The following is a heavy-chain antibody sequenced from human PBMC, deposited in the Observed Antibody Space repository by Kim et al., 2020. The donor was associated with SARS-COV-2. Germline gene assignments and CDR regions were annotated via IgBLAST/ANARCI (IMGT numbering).Heavy chain of an antibody. D-gene: IGHD5-18*01. V-gene: IGHV4-39*01. CDR1: GGSISSSSYY. Sequence: SETLSLTCTVSGGSISSSSYYWGWIRQPPGKGLEWIGSIYYSGSTYYNPSLKSRVTISVDTSKNQFSLKLSSVTAADTAVYYCARRRVQLWLDYWGQGTLVTVSS. CDR2: IYYSGST. CDR3: ARRRVQLWLDY. J-gene: IGHJ4*02.